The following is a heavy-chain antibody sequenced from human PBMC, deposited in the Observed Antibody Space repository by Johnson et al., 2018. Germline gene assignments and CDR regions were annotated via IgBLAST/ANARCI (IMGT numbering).Heavy chain of an antibody. J-gene: IGHJ6*02. CDR3: TRQELVRGAYYYYYGMDV. CDR1: GFTFSGSA. V-gene: IGHV3-73*02. CDR2: IRSKANSYAT. D-gene: IGHD3-10*01. Sequence: EVQLLETGGGLVQXGGSLKLXCAASGFTFSGSAMHWVRQASGTGLEWVGRIRSKANSYATAYAASVTGRVTISRDDSKNTAYLQMNSLKTEDTAVYYCTRQELVRGAYYYYYGMDVWGQGTTVTVSS.